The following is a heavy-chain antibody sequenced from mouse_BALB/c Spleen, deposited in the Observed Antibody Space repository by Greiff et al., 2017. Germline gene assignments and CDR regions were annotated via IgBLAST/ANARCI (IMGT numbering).Heavy chain of an antibody. Sequence: EVQVVESGGGLVKPGGSLKLSCAASGFTFSSYAMSWVRQTPEKRLEWVATISSGCSYTYYPDSVKGRFTISRDNAKNTLYLQMSSLRSEDTAMYYCARHLDGYAYFDYWGQGTTLTVSS. V-gene: IGHV5-9-3*01. CDR2: ISSGCSYT. CDR1: GFTFSSYA. CDR3: ARHLDGYAYFDY. J-gene: IGHJ2*01. D-gene: IGHD2-3*01.